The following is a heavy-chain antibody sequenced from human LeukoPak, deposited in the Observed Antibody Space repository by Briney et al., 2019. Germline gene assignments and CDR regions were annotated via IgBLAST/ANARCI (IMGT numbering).Heavy chain of an antibody. CDR3: VRFALSSSLDH. CDR2: IYPGYSDA. V-gene: IGHV5-51*01. CDR1: GYRLTNNW. D-gene: IGHD6-13*01. J-gene: IGHJ5*02. Sequence: GESLKISCKISGYRLTNNWIGWVRQVPGKGLEWMGLIYPGYSDAKYSPSFQGQVTLSVDASISTAYLQLGGLRASDTAIYYCVRFALSSSLDHWGQGTLVTVSS.